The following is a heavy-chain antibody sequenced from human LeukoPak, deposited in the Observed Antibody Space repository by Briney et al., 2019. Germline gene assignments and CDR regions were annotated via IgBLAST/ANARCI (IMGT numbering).Heavy chain of an antibody. V-gene: IGHV3-73*01. CDR1: GFTFSCST. Sequence: GGSLRLSCAASGFTFSCSTMHWVRQASGKGLEWVCRIRSKANNYATAYATSVKGRFTLSRDDSKSTAYLQMNSLKTEDTAVYYCIRGAASGSYYGFDVWGQGATVTVSS. D-gene: IGHD1-26*01. CDR2: IRSKANNYAT. J-gene: IGHJ6*02. CDR3: IRGAASGSYYGFDV.